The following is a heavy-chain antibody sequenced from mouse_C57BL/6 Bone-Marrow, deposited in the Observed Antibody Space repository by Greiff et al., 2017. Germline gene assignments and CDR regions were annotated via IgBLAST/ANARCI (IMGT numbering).Heavy chain of an antibody. Sequence: KQSVAELVRPGASVKLSCTASGFNIKNTYMHWVKQRPEQGLEWIGRIDPANGNTKYAPKFQGKATITVDKPSSTAYMQLSSLTSEDSAVYYCARSGVTTVDWYFDVWGTGTTVTVSS. CDR3: ARSGVTTVDWYFDV. CDR2: IDPANGNT. J-gene: IGHJ1*03. CDR1: GFNIKNTY. D-gene: IGHD1-1*01. V-gene: IGHV14-3*01.